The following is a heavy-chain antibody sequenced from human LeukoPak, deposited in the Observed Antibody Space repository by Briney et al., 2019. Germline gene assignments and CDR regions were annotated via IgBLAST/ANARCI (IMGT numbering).Heavy chain of an antibody. J-gene: IGHJ6*03. CDR1: GGSISSYY. Sequence: PSETLSLTCTVSGGSISSYYWSWIRQPAGKGLEWIGRIYTSGSTNYNPSLKSRVTMSVDTSKNQFSLKLSSVTAADTAVYYCARGHYTKDIVVVVAATRMYYYYYMDVWGKGTTVTVSS. CDR3: ARGHYTKDIVVVVAATRMYYYYYMDV. CDR2: IYTSGST. D-gene: IGHD2-15*01. V-gene: IGHV4-4*07.